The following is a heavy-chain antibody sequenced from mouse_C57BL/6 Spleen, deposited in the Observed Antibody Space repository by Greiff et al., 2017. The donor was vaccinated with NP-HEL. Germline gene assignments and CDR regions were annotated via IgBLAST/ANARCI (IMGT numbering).Heavy chain of an antibody. Sequence: QVHVKQSGAELVKPGASVKMSCKASGYTFTSYWITWVKQRPGQGLEWIGDIYPGSGSTNYNEKFKSKATLTVDTSSSTAYMQLSSLTSEDSAVYYCARRRYYDYFDYWGQGTTLTVSS. D-gene: IGHD1-1*02. CDR2: IYPGSGST. CDR1: GYTFTSYW. J-gene: IGHJ2*01. CDR3: ARRRYYDYFDY. V-gene: IGHV1-55*01.